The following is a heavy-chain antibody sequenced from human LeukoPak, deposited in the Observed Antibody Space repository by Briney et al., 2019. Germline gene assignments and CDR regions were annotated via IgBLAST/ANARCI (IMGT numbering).Heavy chain of an antibody. Sequence: PSETLSLTCAVYGGSFSGYYWSWIRQPPGKGLEWIGEINHSGSTNYNPSLKSRVTISVDTSKNQFSLKLSSVTAADTAVYYCAAAAPPGPYYYGSGGNWFDPWGQGTLVTVSS. D-gene: IGHD3-10*01. V-gene: IGHV4-34*01. J-gene: IGHJ5*02. CDR2: INHSGST. CDR1: GGSFSGYY. CDR3: AAAAPPGPYYYGSGGNWFDP.